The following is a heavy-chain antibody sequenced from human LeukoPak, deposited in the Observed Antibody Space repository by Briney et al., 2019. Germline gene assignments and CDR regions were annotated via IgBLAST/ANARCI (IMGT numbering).Heavy chain of an antibody. Sequence: GGSLRLSCVASGFSFGNYAMSWVRQAPGKGLEWVANIKQDGSEENFVDSVKGRFTISRDNAKKSLYLQMNSLRAEDTAVYYCARGSSAGASLRHDYWGQGTLVTVSS. J-gene: IGHJ4*02. V-gene: IGHV3-7*01. CDR1: GFSFGNYA. D-gene: IGHD1-26*01. CDR2: IKQDGSEE. CDR3: ARGSSAGASLRHDY.